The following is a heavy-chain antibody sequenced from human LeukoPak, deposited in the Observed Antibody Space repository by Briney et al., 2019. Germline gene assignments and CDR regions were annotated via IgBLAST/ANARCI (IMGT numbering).Heavy chain of an antibody. D-gene: IGHD3-16*02. J-gene: IGHJ4*02. V-gene: IGHV4-59*01. Sequence: KPSETLSLTCTVSGGSISSYYWSWIRQPPGKGLEWIGYIYYSGSTNYNPSLKSRVTISVDTSKNQFSLKLSSVTAADTAVYYCARGSPGYDYVWGSYRYDYYFDYWGQGTLVTVSS. CDR3: ARGSPGYDYVWGSYRYDYYFDY. CDR1: GGSISSYY. CDR2: IYYSGST.